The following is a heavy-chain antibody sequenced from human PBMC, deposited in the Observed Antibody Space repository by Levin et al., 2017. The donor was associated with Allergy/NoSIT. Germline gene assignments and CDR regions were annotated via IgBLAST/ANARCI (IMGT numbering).Heavy chain of an antibody. CDR2: ISYDGSNK. Sequence: GESLKISCAASGFTFSSYGMHWVRQAPGKGLEWVAVISYDGSNKYYADSVKGRFTISRDNSKNTLYLQMNSLRAEDTAVYYCAKLRIAVAGSRDYWGQGTLVTVSS. D-gene: IGHD6-19*01. V-gene: IGHV3-30*18. CDR3: AKLRIAVAGSRDY. CDR1: GFTFSSYG. J-gene: IGHJ4*02.